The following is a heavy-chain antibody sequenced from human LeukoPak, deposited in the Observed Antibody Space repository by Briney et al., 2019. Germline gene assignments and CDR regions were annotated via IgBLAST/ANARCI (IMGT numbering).Heavy chain of an antibody. Sequence: PSETLSLTCSVSGDSITSYAWWSWVRQPPGKGLEWIGEIHLNGITNYNPSLKSRVTMSIDKSNNQFSLNLSSVTAADTAVYYCASTRDGLYYMDVWGKGTTVTVSS. J-gene: IGHJ6*03. CDR1: GDSITSYAW. V-gene: IGHV4-4*02. D-gene: IGHD5-24*01. CDR2: IHLNGIT. CDR3: ASTRDGLYYMDV.